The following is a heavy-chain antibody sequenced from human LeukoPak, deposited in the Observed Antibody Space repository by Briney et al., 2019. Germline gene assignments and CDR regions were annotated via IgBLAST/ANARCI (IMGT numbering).Heavy chain of an antibody. D-gene: IGHD6-13*01. V-gene: IGHV3-53*01. CDR2: IYSGGST. J-gene: IGHJ4*02. CDR3: ARQYSSSFDPFDY. CDR1: GFTVSSNY. Sequence: QPGGSLRLSCAASGFTVSSNYMSWVRQAPGKGLEWVSVIYSGGSTYYADSVKGRFTISRDNSKNTLYLQMNSLRAEDTAVYYCARQYSSSFDPFDYWGQGTLVTVSS.